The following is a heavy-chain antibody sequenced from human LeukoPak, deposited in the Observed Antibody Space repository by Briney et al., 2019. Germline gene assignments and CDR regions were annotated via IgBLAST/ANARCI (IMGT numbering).Heavy chain of an antibody. CDR3: ARRYCSSTSCYARYYYMDV. CDR2: INHSGST. Sequence: PSETLSLTCAVYGGSFSGYYWSWIRQPPGKGLEWIGEINHSGSTNYNPSLKSRVTISVDTSKNQFPLKLSSVTAADTAVYYCARRYCSSTSCYARYYYMDVWGKGTTVTVSS. J-gene: IGHJ6*03. V-gene: IGHV4-34*01. D-gene: IGHD2-2*01. CDR1: GGSFSGYY.